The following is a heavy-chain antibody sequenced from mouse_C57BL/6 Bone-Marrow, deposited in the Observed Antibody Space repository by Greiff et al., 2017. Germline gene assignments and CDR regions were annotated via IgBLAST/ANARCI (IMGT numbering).Heavy chain of an antibody. CDR2: IYPRSGNT. D-gene: IGHD1-1*01. CDR1: GYTFTSYG. J-gene: IGHJ4*01. V-gene: IGHV1-81*01. Sequence: VQLQQSGAELARPGASVKLSCKASGYTFTSYGISWVKQRTGQGLEWIGEIYPRSGNTYYNEKFKGKATLTADKSSSTAYMELRSLTSEDSAVYFCARPYYYGSSYDYAMDYWGQGTSVTVSS. CDR3: ARPYYYGSSYDYAMDY.